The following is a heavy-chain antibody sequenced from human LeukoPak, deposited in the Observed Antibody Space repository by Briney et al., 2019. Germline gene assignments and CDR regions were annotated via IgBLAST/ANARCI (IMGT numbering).Heavy chain of an antibody. CDR2: INPNSGGT. CDR1: GYTFTGYY. Sequence: ASVKVSCKASGYTFTGYYMHWVRQAPGQGLEWMGWINPNSGGTNYAQKFQGRVTLTRDTSTSTAYMEVISLTYGDTAVYFCARDLGTRFFDYWGQGTLVTVSS. CDR3: ARDLGTRFFDY. D-gene: IGHD2-2*01. J-gene: IGHJ4*02. V-gene: IGHV1-2*02.